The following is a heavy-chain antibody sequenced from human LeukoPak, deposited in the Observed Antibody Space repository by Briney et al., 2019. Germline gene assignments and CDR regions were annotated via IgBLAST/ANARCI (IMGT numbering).Heavy chain of an antibody. CDR1: GFTFSGSW. CDR2: IRGDGGEK. D-gene: IGHD1-26*01. V-gene: IGHV3-7*01. Sequence: GGSLRLSCVASGFTFSGSWMGWVRQAPRKGLEWVAIIRGDGGEKYYAYSVKGRFTISRDNAKNSLYLQLNSLRDDDTALYFCVRDPSHGAIDHGGQGTVVAVS. CDR3: VRDPSHGAIDH. J-gene: IGHJ4*02.